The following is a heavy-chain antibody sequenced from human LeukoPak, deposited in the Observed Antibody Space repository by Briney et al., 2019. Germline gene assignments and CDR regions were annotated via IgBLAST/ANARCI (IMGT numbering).Heavy chain of an antibody. V-gene: IGHV1-69*04. J-gene: IGHJ4*02. CDR2: IIPILGIA. CDR3: ARGGYGGNPFDY. D-gene: IGHD4-17*01. CDR1: GGTFSSYA. Sequence: GASVKVSCKASGGTFSSYAISWVRQAPGQGLEWMGRIIPILGIANYAQKFRGRVTITADKSTSTAYMELSSLRSEDTAVYYCARGGYGGNPFDYWGQGTLVTVSS.